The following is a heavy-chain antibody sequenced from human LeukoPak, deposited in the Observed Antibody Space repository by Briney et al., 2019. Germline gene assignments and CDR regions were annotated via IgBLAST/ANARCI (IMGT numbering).Heavy chain of an antibody. Sequence: GGSLRLSCAASGFTFSSYGMHWVRQAPGKGLEWVAVISYDGSNKYYADSVKGRFTISRDNSKNTLYLQMNSLRAGDTAVYYCAKDQGSSGYLFDYWGQGTLVTVSS. CDR3: AKDQGSSGYLFDY. CDR1: GFTFSSYG. D-gene: IGHD3-22*01. CDR2: ISYDGSNK. J-gene: IGHJ4*02. V-gene: IGHV3-30*18.